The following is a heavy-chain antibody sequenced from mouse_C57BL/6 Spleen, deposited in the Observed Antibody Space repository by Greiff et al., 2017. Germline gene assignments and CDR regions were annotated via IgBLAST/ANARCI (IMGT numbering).Heavy chain of an antibody. V-gene: IGHV1-82*01. CDR2: IYPGDGDT. CDR3: AREYYGSSFYYAMDY. CDR1: GYAFSSSW. D-gene: IGHD1-1*01. Sequence: VQLVESGPELVKPGASVKISCKASGYAFSSSWMNWVKQRPGKGLEWIGRIYPGDGDTNYNGKFKGKATLTADKSSSTAYMQLSSLTSEDSAVYFCAREYYGSSFYYAMDYWGQGTSVTVSS. J-gene: IGHJ4*01.